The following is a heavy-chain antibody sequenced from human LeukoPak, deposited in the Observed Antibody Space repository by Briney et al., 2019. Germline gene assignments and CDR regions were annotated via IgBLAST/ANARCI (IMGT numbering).Heavy chain of an antibody. CDR2: IRRKSDGGTT. J-gene: IGHJ4*02. D-gene: IGHD2-21*01. Sequence: GGSLRLSCAASGVTLSNVWMSWVRQAPGKGPEWVGRIRRKSDGGTTDHAAPVKGRFAISRDDSKNTLYLQMNSLRTEDTGVYYCCTGGHYCGSWGQGTLVTVSS. V-gene: IGHV3-15*01. CDR1: GVTLSNVW. CDR3: CTGGHYCGS.